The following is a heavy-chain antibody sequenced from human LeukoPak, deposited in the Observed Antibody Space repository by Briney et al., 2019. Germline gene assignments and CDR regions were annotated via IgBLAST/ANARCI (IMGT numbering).Heavy chain of an antibody. CDR1: GYTFTGYY. D-gene: IGHD2-2*01. J-gene: IGHJ3*02. Sequence: ASVKVSCKASGYTFTGYYMHWVRQAPGQGLEWMGWINPNSGGTNYAQKFQGRVTMTRDTSISTAYMELSRLRSDDTAVYYCARPHCSSTSCDAFDIWGQGTMVTVSS. CDR2: INPNSGGT. V-gene: IGHV1-2*02. CDR3: ARPHCSSTSCDAFDI.